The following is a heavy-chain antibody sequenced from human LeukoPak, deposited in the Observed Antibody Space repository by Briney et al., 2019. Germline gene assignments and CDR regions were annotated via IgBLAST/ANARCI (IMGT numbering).Heavy chain of an antibody. CDR1: GGSISIGGYY. Sequence: PSETLSLTCTVSGGSISIGGYYWSWIRQHPGKGLEWIGYIYYSGSTYYNPSLKSRVTISVDTSKNQFSLKLSSVTAADTAVYYCARLLNYGDAAVDYWGQGTLVTVSS. D-gene: IGHD4-17*01. CDR3: ARLLNYGDAAVDY. CDR2: IYYSGST. J-gene: IGHJ4*02. V-gene: IGHV4-31*03.